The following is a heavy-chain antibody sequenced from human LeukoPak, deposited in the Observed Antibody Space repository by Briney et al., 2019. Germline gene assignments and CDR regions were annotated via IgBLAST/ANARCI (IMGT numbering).Heavy chain of an antibody. CDR3: ARDQGGTGSWFEGEGY. CDR2: INWNGGST. J-gene: IGHJ4*02. Sequence: PGGSLRLSCAASGFTFDDYGMSWVRQAPGKGLEWVSGINWNGGSTGYVDSVRGRFTISRDNAKNSLYLQMNSLRAEDTALYFCARDQGGTGSWFEGEGYSGQGTLVTVPS. CDR1: GFTFDDYG. V-gene: IGHV3-20*04. D-gene: IGHD6-13*01.